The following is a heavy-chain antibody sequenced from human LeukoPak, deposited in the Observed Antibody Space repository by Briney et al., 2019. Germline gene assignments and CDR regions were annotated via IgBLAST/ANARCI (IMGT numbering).Heavy chain of an antibody. CDR2: IYSGGST. CDR3: ARGYSSGWYGCPFDY. D-gene: IGHD6-19*01. CDR1: GFTVSNNH. Sequence: GGSLRLSCAASGFTVSNNHMSWVRQAPGKGLEWVPVIYSGGSTYYADSVKGRFTISRDNSKNTLYLQMNSLRAEDTAVYYCARGYSSGWYGCPFDYWGHGTLVTVSS. V-gene: IGHV3-53*01. J-gene: IGHJ4*01.